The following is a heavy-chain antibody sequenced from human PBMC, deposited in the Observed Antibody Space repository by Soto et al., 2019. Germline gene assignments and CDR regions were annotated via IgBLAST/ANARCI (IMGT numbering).Heavy chain of an antibody. V-gene: IGHV1-69*13. CDR1: GGTFSSYA. CDR3: ARVVNPSGYYRFDY. J-gene: IGHJ4*02. Sequence: ASVKVSCKASGGTFSSYAISWVRQAPGQGLEWMGGIIPILGTADYAQKSQGRVTITADESTSTAYMELSSLRSEDTALYYCARVVNPSGYYRFDYWGQGTLVTVSS. D-gene: IGHD3-3*01. CDR2: IIPILGTA.